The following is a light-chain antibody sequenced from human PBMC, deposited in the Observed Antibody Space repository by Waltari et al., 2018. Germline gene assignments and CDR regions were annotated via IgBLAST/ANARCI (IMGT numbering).Light chain of an antibody. CDR1: QSVDIY. CDR3: QQRRNWPPLT. J-gene: IGKJ4*01. CDR2: DAS. V-gene: IGKV3-11*01. Sequence: ETVLTQSPATLSLSPGERATLSCRASQSVDIYLAWYQQKPVQAPRLLIYDASHRATGIPARFSGSGSGTDFTLTISSLEPEDFAVYYCQQRRNWPPLTFGGGTKVEIK.